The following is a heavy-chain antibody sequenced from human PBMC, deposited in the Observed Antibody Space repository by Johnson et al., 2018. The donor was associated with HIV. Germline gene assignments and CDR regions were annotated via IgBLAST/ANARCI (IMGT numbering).Heavy chain of an antibody. D-gene: IGHD3-16*01. CDR3: ARDPELDYFDI. J-gene: IGHJ3*02. V-gene: IGHV3-64*01. Sequence: VQLVESGGGVVQPGRYLRLSCAASGFTFRSYAMHWVRKAPGKGMEYVSAISSNGGRTYYANSVKGRFTISRDNSKNTLSLQMGSLRAEDTAVYYCARDPELDYFDIWGQGTMVTVSS. CDR2: ISSNGGRT. CDR1: GFTFRSYA.